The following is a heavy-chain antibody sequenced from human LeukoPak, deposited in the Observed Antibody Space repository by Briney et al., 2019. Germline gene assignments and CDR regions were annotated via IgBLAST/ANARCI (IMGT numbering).Heavy chain of an antibody. V-gene: IGHV1-8*01. J-gene: IGHJ6*03. Sequence: GASVKVSCKASGYTFTSYDINWVRQATGQGLEWMGWMNPNSGNTGYAQKFQGRVTMTRNTSISTAYMELSSLRSEDTAVYYCAIRYGSGEKYYYYYYMDVWGKGTTVTVPS. D-gene: IGHD3-10*01. CDR2: MNPNSGNT. CDR3: AIRYGSGEKYYYYYYMDV. CDR1: GYTFTSYD.